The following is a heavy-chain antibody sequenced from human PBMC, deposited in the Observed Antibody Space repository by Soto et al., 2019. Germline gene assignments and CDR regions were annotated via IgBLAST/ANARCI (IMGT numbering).Heavy chain of an antibody. CDR1: GNTVPNYA. J-gene: IGHJ4*02. Sequence: QVQLVQSGAELKKPGASVKVSCKASGNTVPNYAIHWVRQAPGQRLEWMGWINGGNGNTYYSEHFQGRVTFTGDTSAGTVYMQLSSLTSEDTAVYYCARDDSGFSGSHYIDYFNYWGQGALVTVSS. CDR2: INGGNGNT. D-gene: IGHD1-26*01. V-gene: IGHV1-3*01. CDR3: ARDDSGFSGSHYIDYFNY.